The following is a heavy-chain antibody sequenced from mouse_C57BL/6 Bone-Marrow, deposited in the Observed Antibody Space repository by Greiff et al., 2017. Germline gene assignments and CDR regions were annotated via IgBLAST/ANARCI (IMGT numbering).Heavy chain of an antibody. CDR2: IDPENGDT. Sequence: DVQLQESGAELVRPGASVKLSCTASGFNIKDDYMHWVKQRPEQGLEWIGWIDPENGDTEYASKFQGKATITADTSSNTAYLQLSSLTSEDTAVYYCTVITTVVALDDWGQGTTLTVSS. V-gene: IGHV14-4*01. CDR3: TVITTVVALDD. CDR1: GFNIKDDY. D-gene: IGHD1-1*01. J-gene: IGHJ2*01.